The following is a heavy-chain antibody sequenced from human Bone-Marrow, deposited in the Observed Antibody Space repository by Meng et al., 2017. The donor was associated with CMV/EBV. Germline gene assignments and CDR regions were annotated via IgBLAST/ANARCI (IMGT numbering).Heavy chain of an antibody. V-gene: IGHV1-8*01. J-gene: IGHJ4*02. D-gene: IGHD3-3*01. Sequence: ASVKVSCKASGYTFTSYDINWVRQATGQGLEWMGWMNPNSGNTGYAQKFQGRVTMTRNTSISTAYMELSSLRSEDTAVYYCARGISLSLRFLEWLPTPYYVDYWGQGTLVTVSS. CDR1: GYTFTSYD. CDR2: MNPNSGNT. CDR3: ARGISLSLRFLEWLPTPYYVDY.